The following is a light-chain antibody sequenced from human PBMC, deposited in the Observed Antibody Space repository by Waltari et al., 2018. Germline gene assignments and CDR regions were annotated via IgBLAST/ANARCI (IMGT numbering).Light chain of an antibody. CDR2: DTS. J-gene: IGKJ4*01. V-gene: IGKV3-11*01. CDR1: QDVSRY. Sequence: EVVLTQSPATLSLSPGERATLSSSASQDVSRYLASYQQKPGQAPRLLIYDTSNRATGIPARFSGSGSGTDFTLTISSLEPEDSAVYYCQQRRNWPPLSFGGGTKVEIK. CDR3: QQRRNWPPLS.